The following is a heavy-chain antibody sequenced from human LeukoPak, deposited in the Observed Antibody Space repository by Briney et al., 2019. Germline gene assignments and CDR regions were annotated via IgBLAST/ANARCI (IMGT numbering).Heavy chain of an antibody. J-gene: IGHJ6*02. CDR1: GYTFIDYF. D-gene: IGHD2-2*01. Sequence: SVKVSCKASGYTFIDYFMHWVRQAPGQGLEWMGGIIPIFGTANYAQKFQGRVTITADESTSTAYMELSSLRSEDTAVYYCAREAGGVVVPAASNYYYYGMDVWGQGTTVTVSS. CDR3: AREAGGVVVPAASNYYYYGMDV. V-gene: IGHV1-69*13. CDR2: IIPIFGTA.